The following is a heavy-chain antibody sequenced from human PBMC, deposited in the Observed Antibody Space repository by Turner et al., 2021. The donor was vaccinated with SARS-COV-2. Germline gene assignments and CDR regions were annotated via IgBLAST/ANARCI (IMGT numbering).Heavy chain of an antibody. J-gene: IGHJ6*02. CDR1: GFTVSSNY. D-gene: IGHD3-10*01. CDR3: ARDRRVWFGELLYGLDV. CDR2: IYSGGST. V-gene: IGHV3-53*01. Sequence: EVKLVESGGGLIQPGGSLRLSCAASGFTVSSNYMSWVRQAPGKGLEWGSVIYSGGSTYYADSVKGRFTISRDNSKNTLYLQMNSLRAEDTAVYYCARDRRVWFGELLYGLDVWGQGTTVTVSS.